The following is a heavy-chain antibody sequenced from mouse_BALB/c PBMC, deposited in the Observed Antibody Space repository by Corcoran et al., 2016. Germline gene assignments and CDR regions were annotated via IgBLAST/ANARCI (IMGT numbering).Heavy chain of an antibody. CDR1: GFNIKDTY. Sequence: EVQLQQSGAELVKPGASVKLSCTASGFNIKDTYMHWVKQRPEQGLEWIGRIDPANGNTKYDPKFQGKATITADTSSNTAYLQLSSLTSEDTAVYYCAYYYGSSRFDYWGQGTTLTVSS. CDR3: AYYYGSSRFDY. J-gene: IGHJ2*01. V-gene: IGHV14-3*02. CDR2: IDPANGNT. D-gene: IGHD1-1*01.